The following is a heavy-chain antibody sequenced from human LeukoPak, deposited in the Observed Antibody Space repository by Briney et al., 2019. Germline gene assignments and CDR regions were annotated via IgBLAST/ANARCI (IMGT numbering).Heavy chain of an antibody. J-gene: IGHJ6*03. CDR2: IHYSGST. D-gene: IGHD3-10*01. V-gene: IGHV4-59*01. Sequence: SETLSLTCAVYGGSFSGYYWSWIRQPPGKGLQWIGCIHYSGSTNYNPSLKSRVTISVDTSKNQFSLKLSSVTAAVTAVYCCERTTMVRVIYYMDVWGKGTTVTISS. CDR1: GGSFSGYY. CDR3: ERTTMVRVIYYMDV.